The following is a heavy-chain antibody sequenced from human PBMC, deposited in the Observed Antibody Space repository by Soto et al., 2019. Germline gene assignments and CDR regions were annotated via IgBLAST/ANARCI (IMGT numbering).Heavy chain of an antibody. CDR3: ARDPRYYDSGGYYDY. CDR2: ISGSGSTT. Sequence: GGSLRLSCAASGFTFSSYAMSWVRQAPGKGLEWVSAISGSGSTTYYADSVKGRFIISRNNAKTTAYLYMNSLRAEDTAVYYCARDPRYYDSGGYYDYWGQGTLVTV. V-gene: IGHV3-23*01. CDR1: GFTFSSYA. J-gene: IGHJ4*02. D-gene: IGHD3-22*01.